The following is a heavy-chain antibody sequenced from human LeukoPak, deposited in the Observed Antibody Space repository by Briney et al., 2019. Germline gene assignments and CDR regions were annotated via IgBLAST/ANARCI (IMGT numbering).Heavy chain of an antibody. D-gene: IGHD1-14*01. Sequence: SETLSLTCTVSGYSISSGYYWGWIRQPPGKELEWIGSIHHSGSTYYNPSLKSRVTISVDTSKTQFSLTLSSVTAADTAVYYCARDRFGMSATGTDFDFWGRGTLLTVSS. CDR3: ARDRFGMSATGTDFDF. J-gene: IGHJ4*02. CDR1: GYSISSGYY. CDR2: IHHSGST. V-gene: IGHV4-38-2*02.